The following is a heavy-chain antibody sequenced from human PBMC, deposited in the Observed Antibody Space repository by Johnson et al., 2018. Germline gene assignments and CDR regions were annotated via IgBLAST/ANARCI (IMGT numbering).Heavy chain of an antibody. CDR2: IKQDGSEK. CDR1: GFTFSSYW. J-gene: IGHJ6*03. CDR3: ASTYGDYYMDV. D-gene: IGHD4-17*01. Sequence: EVQLLESGGGLVQPGGSXRLSCAASGFTFSSYWMSWVRQAPGKGLEWVANIKQDGSEKYYVDSVKGRFTISRDNAKNSLYLQMNSLRAEDTAVYYCASTYGDYYMDVWGKGTTVTVSS. V-gene: IGHV3-7*01.